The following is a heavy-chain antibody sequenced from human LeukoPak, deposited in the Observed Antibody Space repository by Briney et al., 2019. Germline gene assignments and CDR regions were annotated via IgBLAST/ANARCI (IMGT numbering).Heavy chain of an antibody. CDR2: INHSGST. V-gene: IGHV4-34*01. J-gene: IGHJ5*02. D-gene: IGHD2-21*02. CDR1: GGSFSGYY. Sequence: SETLSLTCAVYGGSFSGYYWSWIRQPPGKGLEWIGEINHSGSTNYNPSLKSRVTISVDTSKNQFSLKLSSVTAADTAVYYCARTSQLLSGWLDPWGQGTLVTVSS. CDR3: ARTSQLLSGWLDP.